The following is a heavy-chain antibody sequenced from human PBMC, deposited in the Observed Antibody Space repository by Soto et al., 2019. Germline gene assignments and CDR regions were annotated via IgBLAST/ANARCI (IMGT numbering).Heavy chain of an antibody. V-gene: IGHV3-30-3*01. CDR1: GFTFSSYA. CDR2: ISYDGSNK. CDR3: ASIVVGAQDYYYYDMDV. J-gene: IGHJ6*02. D-gene: IGHD2-15*01. Sequence: GGSLRLSCAASGFTFSSYAMHWVRQAPGKGLEWVAVISYDGSNKYYADSVKGRFTISRDNSKNTLYLQMNSLRAEDTAVYYCASIVVGAQDYYYYDMDVWGQGTTVTVSS.